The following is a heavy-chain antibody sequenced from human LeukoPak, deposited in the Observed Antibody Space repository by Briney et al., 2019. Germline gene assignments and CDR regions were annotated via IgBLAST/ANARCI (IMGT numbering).Heavy chain of an antibody. V-gene: IGHV4-59*01. CDR2: IYYTGSI. D-gene: IGHD1-26*01. CDR3: ARDDSGSSGRNFDF. J-gene: IGHJ4*02. Sequence: SETLSLTCTVSGGSISGYYWSWIRQPPGKGLEWIGYIYYTGSINYNPSLKSRVTISVDTSKNHFSLKLSSVTAADTAVYYCARDDSGSSGRNFDFWGQGTLVTVSS. CDR1: GGSISGYY.